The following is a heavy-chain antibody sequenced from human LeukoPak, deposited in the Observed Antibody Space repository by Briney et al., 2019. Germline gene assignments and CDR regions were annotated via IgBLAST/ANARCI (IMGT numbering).Heavy chain of an antibody. V-gene: IGHV4-34*01. D-gene: IGHD3-9*01. CDR2: INHSGST. CDR1: GGSFSGYY. J-gene: IGHJ1*01. Sequence: SETLSLTCAVYGGSFSGYYWSWIRQPPGKGLEWIGEINHSGSTNYNPSLKSRVTISVDTSKNQFSLKLSPVTAADTAVYYCASRVRYFDWLSQYFQHWGQGTLVTVSS. CDR3: ASRVRYFDWLSQYFQH.